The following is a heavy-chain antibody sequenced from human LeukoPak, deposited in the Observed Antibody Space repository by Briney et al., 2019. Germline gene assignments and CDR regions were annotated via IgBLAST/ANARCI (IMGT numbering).Heavy chain of an antibody. V-gene: IGHV3-23*01. Sequence: GGSLRLSCAASGFTFSSYAMSWVRQAPGKGLEWVSAISGSGSSTYYADSVKGRFTISKDNSKNTLYLQMNSLRAEDTAVYYCAKPKWELLSGYYFDYWGQGTLVTVSS. J-gene: IGHJ4*02. D-gene: IGHD1-26*01. CDR1: GFTFSSYA. CDR3: AKPKWELLSGYYFDY. CDR2: ISGSGSST.